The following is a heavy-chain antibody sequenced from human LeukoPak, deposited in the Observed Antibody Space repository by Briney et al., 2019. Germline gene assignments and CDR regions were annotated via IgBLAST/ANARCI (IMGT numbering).Heavy chain of an antibody. CDR3: ARESCTGTSCYGSFDP. D-gene: IGHD2-2*01. V-gene: IGHV1-2*02. CDR2: INPNSGGA. Sequence: ASVNVSFKASGYTFSGYYVHWVRQAPGQGLEWMGWINPNSGGANYAQKFQGRVTMTGDTSISTAYMELSGLRSDDTAVYYCARESCTGTSCYGSFDPWGQGTLVTVSS. J-gene: IGHJ5*02. CDR1: GYTFSGYY.